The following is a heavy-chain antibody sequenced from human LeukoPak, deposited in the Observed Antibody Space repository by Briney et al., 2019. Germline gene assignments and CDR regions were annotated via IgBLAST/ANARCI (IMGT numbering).Heavy chain of an antibody. J-gene: IGHJ6*03. D-gene: IGHD3-10*01. Sequence: ASVKVPCKASGYTFTSYDINWVRQATGQGLEWMGWMNPNSGNTGYAQKFQGRVTMTRNTSISTAYMELSSLRSEDTAVYYCARCYSGSYADYYYYMDVWGKGTTVTISS. CDR3: ARCYSGSYADYYYYMDV. CDR1: GYTFTSYD. V-gene: IGHV1-8*01. CDR2: MNPNSGNT.